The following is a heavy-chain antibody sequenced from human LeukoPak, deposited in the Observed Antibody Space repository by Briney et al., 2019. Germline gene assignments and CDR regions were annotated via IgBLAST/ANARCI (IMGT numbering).Heavy chain of an antibody. D-gene: IGHD5-18*01. CDR2: INDGGST. CDR1: GYSISSTYY. CDR3: ARLGGNSYGSYYFDY. Sequence: SETLSLTCTVSGYSISSTYYWVWIRQPPGKGLEWIGSINDGGSTYYDPSRKSRVTISVDTSNNQFSLKVNSVTAADTAVYYCARLGGNSYGSYYFDYWGQGTLVTASS. V-gene: IGHV4-38-2*02. J-gene: IGHJ4*02.